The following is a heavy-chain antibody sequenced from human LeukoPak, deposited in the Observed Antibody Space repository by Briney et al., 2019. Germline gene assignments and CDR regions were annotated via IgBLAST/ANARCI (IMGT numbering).Heavy chain of an antibody. D-gene: IGHD3-22*01. CDR3: AKGGYYYDSSGEEPYDFDY. Sequence: PGGSLRLSCAASGFTFSSYAMSWVRQAPGKGLEWVSAISGSGGSTYYADSVKGRFTISRDNSKNTLYLQMNSLRAEDTAVYYCAKGGYYYDSSGEEPYDFDYWGQGTLVTVSS. CDR1: GFTFSSYA. CDR2: ISGSGGST. J-gene: IGHJ4*02. V-gene: IGHV3-23*01.